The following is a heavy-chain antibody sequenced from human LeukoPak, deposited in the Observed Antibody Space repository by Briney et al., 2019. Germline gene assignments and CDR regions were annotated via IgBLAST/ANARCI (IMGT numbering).Heavy chain of an antibody. V-gene: IGHV1-2*02. CDR2: INPNSGGT. D-gene: IGHD2-2*01. CDR3: ARDSRPAMWQLRWFDP. CDR1: GYTFTGYY. Sequence: ASVRVSCKASGYTFTGYYMHWVRQAPGQGLEWMGWINPNSGGTNYAQKFQGRVTMTRDTSISTAYMELSRLRSDDTAVYYCARDSRPAMWQLRWFDPWGQGTLVTVSS. J-gene: IGHJ5*02.